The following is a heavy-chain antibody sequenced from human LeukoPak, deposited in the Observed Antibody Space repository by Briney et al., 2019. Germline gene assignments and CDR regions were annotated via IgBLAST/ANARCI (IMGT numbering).Heavy chain of an antibody. CDR2: ITTSGGT. CDR1: GVTVSSNH. V-gene: IGHV3-53*01. J-gene: IGHJ4*02. CDR3: AKDGVRQTTVTYYFDY. Sequence: GGSLRLSCAVSGVTVSSNHMSWVRQAPGKGLEWVSTITTSGGTYYADSVKGRFTISRDNSMNTLFLQMNSLRAEDTAVYYCAKDGVRQTTVTYYFDYWGQGTLVTVSS. D-gene: IGHD4-17*01.